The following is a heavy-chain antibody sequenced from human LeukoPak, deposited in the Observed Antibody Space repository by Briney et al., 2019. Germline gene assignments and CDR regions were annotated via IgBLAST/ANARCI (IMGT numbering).Heavy chain of an antibody. D-gene: IGHD5-18*01. J-gene: IGHJ3*02. CDR1: GGSFSGYY. Sequence: PSDTLSLTCAVYGGSFSGYYWSWIRQPPGKGLEWIGEINHSGSTNYNPSLKSRVTISVDTSKNQFSLKLSSVTAADAAVYYCARGVRGYSYGQGVDIWGQGTMVTVSS. CDR2: INHSGST. V-gene: IGHV4-34*01. CDR3: ARGVRGYSYGQGVDI.